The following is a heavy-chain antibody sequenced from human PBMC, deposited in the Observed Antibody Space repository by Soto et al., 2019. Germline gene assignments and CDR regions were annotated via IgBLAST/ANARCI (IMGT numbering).Heavy chain of an antibody. CDR1: GGSISSSSYY. Sequence: PSETLSLTCTVSGGSISSSSYYWGWIRQPPGKGLEWIGSIYYSGSTYYNPSLKSRVTISVDTSKNQFSLKLSSVTAADTAVYYCARPIGGSYFDYWGQRTLVTVSS. D-gene: IGHD2-15*01. V-gene: IGHV4-39*01. CDR3: ARPIGGSYFDY. CDR2: IYYSGST. J-gene: IGHJ4*02.